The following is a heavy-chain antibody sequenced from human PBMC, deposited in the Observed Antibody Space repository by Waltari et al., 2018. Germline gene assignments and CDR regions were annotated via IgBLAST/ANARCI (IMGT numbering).Heavy chain of an antibody. J-gene: IGHJ4*02. Sequence: EVQLVASGGGLVQPGGSLRLPCGASGTTFRRYWMSWVRQTPGKGLQWVANINYDGSQKYYVDSVKGRFTISRDNARNSVYLQMNSLRVEDTAVYYCAKSRGFEYWGQGALITVSS. D-gene: IGHD2-2*01. V-gene: IGHV3-7*01. CDR1: GTTFRRYW. CDR2: INYDGSQK. CDR3: AKSRGFEY.